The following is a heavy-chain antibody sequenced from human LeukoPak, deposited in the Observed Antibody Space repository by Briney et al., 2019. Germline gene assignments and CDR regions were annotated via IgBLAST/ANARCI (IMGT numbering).Heavy chain of an antibody. CDR3: ARDREKHGENYYYYYYMDV. Sequence: GASVKVSCKASGYTFTGYYMHWVRQAPGQGLEWMGWINPNSGGTNYAQKFQGRVTMTRDTSISTAYMELSRLRSDDTAVYYCARDREKHGENYYYYYYMDVWGKGTTVTVSS. CDR2: INPNSGGT. CDR1: GYTFTGYY. V-gene: IGHV1-2*02. J-gene: IGHJ6*03. D-gene: IGHD4-17*01.